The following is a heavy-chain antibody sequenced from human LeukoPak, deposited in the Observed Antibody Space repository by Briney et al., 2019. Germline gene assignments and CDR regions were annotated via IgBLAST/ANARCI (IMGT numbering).Heavy chain of an antibody. CDR1: GYSFTSYW. CDR3: ARRLYDSSGYYYWDYFDY. CDR2: IYPGDSDT. Sequence: GESLKISCKGSGYSFTSYWIGWVRQMPGKGLEWMGIIYPGDSDTRYSPSSQGQVTISADKSISTAYLQWSSLKASDTAMYYCARRLYDSSGYYYWDYFDYWGQGTLVTVSS. J-gene: IGHJ4*02. V-gene: IGHV5-51*01. D-gene: IGHD3-22*01.